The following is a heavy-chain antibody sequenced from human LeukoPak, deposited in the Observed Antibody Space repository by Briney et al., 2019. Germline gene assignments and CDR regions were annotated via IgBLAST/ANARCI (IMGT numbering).Heavy chain of an antibody. Sequence: GESLKISCKGSGYRFTSYWIGWVRQMPGKGLEWMGIIYPGDSDTRYSPSFQGQVTISADKSISTAYLQWSSLKASDTAMYYCAMTLGYCSGGYCQFDYWGQGTLVTVSS. V-gene: IGHV5-51*01. CDR3: AMTLGYCSGGYCQFDY. CDR2: IYPGDSDT. CDR1: GYRFTSYW. D-gene: IGHD2-15*01. J-gene: IGHJ4*02.